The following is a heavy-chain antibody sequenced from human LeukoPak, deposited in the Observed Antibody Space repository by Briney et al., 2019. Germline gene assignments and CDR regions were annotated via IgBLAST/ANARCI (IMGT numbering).Heavy chain of an antibody. V-gene: IGHV1-46*01. Sequence: ASVKVSCKASGYTFTNYYMHWVRQAPVQGLEWMGIINPSGGGTSYAQKLQGRLTMTRDTSTTTVYMELSSLRSEDTAMYYCARGIGLRQLNLWGSAFDYWGQATLVTVSS. J-gene: IGHJ4*02. CDR3: ARGIGLRQLNLWGSAFDY. CDR1: GYTFTNYY. CDR2: INPSGGGT. D-gene: IGHD5-18*01.